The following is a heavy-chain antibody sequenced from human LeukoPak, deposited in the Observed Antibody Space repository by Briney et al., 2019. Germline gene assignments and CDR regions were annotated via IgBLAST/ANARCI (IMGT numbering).Heavy chain of an antibody. CDR3: ARGNIRYFDWLFDY. J-gene: IGHJ4*02. V-gene: IGHV4-39*01. CDR2: IYYSGST. CDR1: GGSISSSSYY. D-gene: IGHD3-9*01. Sequence: SETLSLTCTVSGGSISSSSYYWGWIRQPPGEGLEWIGSIYYSGSTYYNPSLKSRVTISVDTSKNQFSLKLSSVTAADTAVYYCARGNIRYFDWLFDYWGQGTLVTVSS.